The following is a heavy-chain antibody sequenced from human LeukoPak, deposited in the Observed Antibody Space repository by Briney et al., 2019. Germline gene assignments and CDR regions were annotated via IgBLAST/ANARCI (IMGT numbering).Heavy chain of an antibody. Sequence: GASVKVSCKASGYTFTSYDINWVRQATGQGLEWMGWMSPNSGNAGYAQKFQGRVTITRNTSISTAYMELSSLRSEDTAVYYCARRAGSYYLIDYWGQGTLVTVSS. D-gene: IGHD1-26*01. CDR2: MSPNSGNA. CDR3: ARRAGSYYLIDY. V-gene: IGHV1-8*03. CDR1: GYTFTSYD. J-gene: IGHJ4*02.